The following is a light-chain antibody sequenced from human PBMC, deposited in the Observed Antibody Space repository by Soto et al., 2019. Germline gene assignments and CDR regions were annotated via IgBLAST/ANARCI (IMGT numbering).Light chain of an antibody. Sequence: QSALTQPASVSGSPGQSISISCTGTSSDIGGYKHVSWYQQHPGKAPKLIIFDVSSRPSGVSNRFSGSKSVNTASLTISGLQAEDEADYYCSSYTSINLYVFGTGTKLTVL. J-gene: IGLJ1*01. V-gene: IGLV2-14*01. CDR2: DVS. CDR3: SSYTSINLYV. CDR1: SSDIGGYKH.